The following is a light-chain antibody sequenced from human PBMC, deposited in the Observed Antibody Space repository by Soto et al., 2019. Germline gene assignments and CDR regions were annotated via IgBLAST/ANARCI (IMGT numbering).Light chain of an antibody. V-gene: IGKV1-39*01. J-gene: IGKJ4*01. CDR2: AAS. CDR1: ETISRY. Sequence: DIQMTQSPSSLSASIGERVIITCVASETISRYLNWYQSKPGKAPRLLISAASSLQSGVPSRFSGSYSGTDFTLTISSLQPEDFATYFCQQSYSNPLPFGGGIKVDIK. CDR3: QQSYSNPLP.